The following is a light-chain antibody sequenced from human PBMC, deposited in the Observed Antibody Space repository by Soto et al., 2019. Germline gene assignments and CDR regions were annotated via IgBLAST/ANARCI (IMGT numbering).Light chain of an antibody. CDR2: RNN. V-gene: IGLV1-47*01. CDR3: AAWDDSLGGV. J-gene: IGLJ1*01. Sequence: QSVLTQPPSASGTPGQRVTISCSGSSSNIGSNYVYWYQQLPGTAPKLLIYRNNQRPSGVPDRFSGSKSGTSASLAISGLRSEDEADYYCAAWDDSLGGVFGTRTKVTVL. CDR1: SSNIGSNY.